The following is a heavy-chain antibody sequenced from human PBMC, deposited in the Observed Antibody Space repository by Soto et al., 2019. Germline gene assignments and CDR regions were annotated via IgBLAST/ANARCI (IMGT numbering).Heavy chain of an antibody. CDR1: GFTFSSYW. CDR2: INSDGSST. Sequence: GGSLRLSCAASGFTFSSYWMHWVRQAPGKGLVWVSRINSDGSSTSYADSVKGRFTISRDNAKNTLYLQMNSLRAEDTAVYYCARDRMVVVPAANPWFDPWGKGTLVTVDS. J-gene: IGHJ5*02. CDR3: ARDRMVVVPAANPWFDP. V-gene: IGHV3-74*01. D-gene: IGHD2-2*01.